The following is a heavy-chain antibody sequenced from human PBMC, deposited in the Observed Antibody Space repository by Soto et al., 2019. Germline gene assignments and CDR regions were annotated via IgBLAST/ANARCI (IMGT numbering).Heavy chain of an antibody. D-gene: IGHD1-1*01. CDR2: IFSNDEK. Sequence: QVTLKESGPVLAKPTETLTLACTVSGFSLNDATMGVSWIRQPPGKALEWLANIFSNDEKSYTTSLRSRVTVSKDTSRSQVVLTLTNVDPVDTATYYCARIQGVPYSSGGIYWNRFDPWGQGTLVTVSS. CDR3: ARIQGVPYSSGGIYWNRFDP. CDR1: GFSLNDATMG. V-gene: IGHV2-26*01. J-gene: IGHJ5*02.